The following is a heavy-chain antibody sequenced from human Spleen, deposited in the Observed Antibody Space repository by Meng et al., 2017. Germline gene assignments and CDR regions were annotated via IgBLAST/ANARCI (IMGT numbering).Heavy chain of an antibody. Sequence: QVQLQESGPGLVKPSQTLSLTCTVSGGSISSGDYYWSWIRQPPGKGLEWIGYIYYSGITYYTPSLKSRVTVSIDTSKSQFSLKLTSVTAADTAVYYCVRSSGWVRTGFDPWGQGTLVTVSS. J-gene: IGHJ5*02. D-gene: IGHD6-19*01. CDR1: GGSISSGDYY. CDR3: VRSSGWVRTGFDP. CDR2: IYYSGIT. V-gene: IGHV4-30-4*01.